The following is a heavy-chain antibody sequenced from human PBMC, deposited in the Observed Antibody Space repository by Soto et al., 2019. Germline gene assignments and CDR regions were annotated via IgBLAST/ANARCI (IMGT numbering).Heavy chain of an antibody. CDR1: GFTFSSYA. CDR3: AKDVGSGAGAFDI. J-gene: IGHJ3*02. D-gene: IGHD1-26*01. Sequence: EVQLLETGEGLVQPGGSLRLSCAASGFTFSSYAMRWVRQAPGKGLEWVSTINGGGGSTYYADTVKGRFTISRDNSKNARYLQMNSLRAKDTAVYYCAKDVGSGAGAFDIWGQGTMVTVSS. V-gene: IGHV3-23*01. CDR2: INGGGGST.